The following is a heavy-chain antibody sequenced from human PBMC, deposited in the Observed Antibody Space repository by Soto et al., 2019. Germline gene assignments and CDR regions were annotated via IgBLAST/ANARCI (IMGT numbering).Heavy chain of an antibody. V-gene: IGHV3-43D*04. J-gene: IGHJ4*02. Sequence: TGGSLRLSCAASGSTFDEYAMHWVRQAPGKGLEWDSRISWDGGRTYYADSVRGRFIVSRDSSKGSLCLQMSSLRVEDTALYYCAKDVCSGSTTSCYTRLDFWGQEALVAVSS. CDR2: ISWDGGRT. CDR1: GSTFDEYA. D-gene: IGHD2-2*02. CDR3: AKDVCSGSTTSCYTRLDF.